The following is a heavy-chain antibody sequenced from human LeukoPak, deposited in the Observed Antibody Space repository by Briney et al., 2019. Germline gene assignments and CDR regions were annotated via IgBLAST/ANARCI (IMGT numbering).Heavy chain of an antibody. CDR3: ARVMVSGSYEN. D-gene: IGHD1-26*01. CDR2: VRSKADSYAT. J-gene: IGHJ4*02. CDR1: GFTFSGSA. Sequence: GGSLRLSCVASGFTFSGSAIHWVRQASGKGLEWVGRVRSKADSYATAYTASMKGRFIISRDDSKNTAYLQMNSLRAEDTAVYYCARVMVSGSYENWGQGTLVTVSS. V-gene: IGHV3-73*01.